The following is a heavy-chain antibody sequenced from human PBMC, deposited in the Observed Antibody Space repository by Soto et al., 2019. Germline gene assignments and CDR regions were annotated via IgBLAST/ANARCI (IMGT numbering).Heavy chain of an antibody. CDR2: IYSGGST. Sequence: EVQLVESGGGLVQPGGSLRLSCAASGFTVSSNYMSWVRQAPGKGLEWVSVIYSGGSTYYADSVKGRFTISRDNSKNTLYLQMNSLRAEDTAVYYCARDIRFRRGPAVPAVAATGGDFDYWGQGTLVTVSS. V-gene: IGHV3-66*01. CDR3: ARDIRFRRGPAVPAVAATGGDFDY. J-gene: IGHJ4*02. CDR1: GFTVSSNY. D-gene: IGHD6-19*01.